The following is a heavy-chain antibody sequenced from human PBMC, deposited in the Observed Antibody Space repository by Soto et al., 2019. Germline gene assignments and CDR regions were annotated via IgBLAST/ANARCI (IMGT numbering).Heavy chain of an antibody. J-gene: IGHJ5*01. CDR2: IYKSATT. CDR3: ARGRYCLTGRCFPNWFDS. V-gene: IGHV4-30-4*01. CDR1: GDSISNLDYF. Sequence: PLSLTCSVSGDSISNLDYFWAWIRQPPGQALEYIGYIYKSATTYYNPSFESRVAISVDTSKSQFSLNVTSVTAADTAVYFCARGRYCLTGRCFPNWFDSWGQGALVTVSS. D-gene: IGHD7-27*01.